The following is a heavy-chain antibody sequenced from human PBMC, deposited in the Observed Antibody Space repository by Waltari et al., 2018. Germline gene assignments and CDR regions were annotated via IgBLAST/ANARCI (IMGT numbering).Heavy chain of an antibody. CDR1: GGSISSGSYY. J-gene: IGHJ5*02. V-gene: IGHV4-61*02. D-gene: IGHD3-22*01. Sequence: QVQLQESGPGLVKPSQTLSLTCTVSGGSISSGSYYWSWIRQPAGKGLEWIGRISTSGSTNYNPSLKSLVTISVDTSKNQFSLKLSSVTAADTAVYYCARDRVRGYYDSSGYYWFDPWGQGTLVTVSS. CDR2: ISTSGST. CDR3: ARDRVRGYYDSSGYYWFDP.